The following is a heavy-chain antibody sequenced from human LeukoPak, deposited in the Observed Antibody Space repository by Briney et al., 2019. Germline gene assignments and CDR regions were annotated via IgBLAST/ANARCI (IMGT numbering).Heavy chain of an antibody. D-gene: IGHD1-26*01. CDR1: GYTFTSYA. CDR3: ARDSQQWEPHGWFDP. Sequence: ASVKVSCKASGYTFTSYAMHWVRQAPGQRLEWMGWINAGNGNTKYSQKFQGRVTITRDTSASTAYMELSSLRSEDTAVYYCARDSQQWEPHGWFDPWGQGTLVTVSS. V-gene: IGHV1-3*01. J-gene: IGHJ5*02. CDR2: INAGNGNT.